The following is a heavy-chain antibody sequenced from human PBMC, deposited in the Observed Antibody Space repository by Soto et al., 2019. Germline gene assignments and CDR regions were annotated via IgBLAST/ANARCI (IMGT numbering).Heavy chain of an antibody. V-gene: IGHV2-5*02. CDR1: GFSLSTSGVG. Sequence: QITLKESGPPLVKPTQTLTLTCTFSGFSLSTSGVGVGWIRQPPGKALEWLALIYWDDDKRYSPSPKSRLTIPKDTPKNQVVLTMTNMDHVDTATYYCALTYYGSGSYYNVRWFDPWGQGTLVTVSS. J-gene: IGHJ5*02. CDR3: ALTYYGSGSYYNVRWFDP. D-gene: IGHD3-10*01. CDR2: IYWDDDK.